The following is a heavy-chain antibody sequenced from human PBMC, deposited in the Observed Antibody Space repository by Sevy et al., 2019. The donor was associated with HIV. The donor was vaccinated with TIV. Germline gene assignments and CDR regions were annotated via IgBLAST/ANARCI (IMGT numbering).Heavy chain of an antibody. D-gene: IGHD1-26*01. CDR1: GGSISGNF. Sequence: SETLSLTCSVSGGSISGNFWTWIRQLPGKGLEWIGYIHYSGCTNSNPSLKSRVSISLDTSKNQFSLRLNSVTAADTAVYYCAGGSGSYYDAFHIWGQGTMVTVSS. J-gene: IGHJ3*02. V-gene: IGHV4-59*03. CDR3: AGGSGSYYDAFHI. CDR2: IHYSGCT.